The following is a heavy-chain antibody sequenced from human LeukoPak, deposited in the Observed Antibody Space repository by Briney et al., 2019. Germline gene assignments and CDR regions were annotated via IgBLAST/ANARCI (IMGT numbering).Heavy chain of an antibody. Sequence: GASVKVSCKASGVTYKNYGLSWVRQAPGQGREWMGRIIPLYCIPNYAQKFQGRVTITADKSTNTAYMELTSLRSEDTAVYYCARDDEDGYKDWGLRGQGTMVTVS. V-gene: IGHV1-69*04. D-gene: IGHD5-24*01. CDR3: ARDDEDGYKDWGL. CDR1: GVTYKNYG. CDR2: IIPLYCIP. J-gene: IGHJ3*01.